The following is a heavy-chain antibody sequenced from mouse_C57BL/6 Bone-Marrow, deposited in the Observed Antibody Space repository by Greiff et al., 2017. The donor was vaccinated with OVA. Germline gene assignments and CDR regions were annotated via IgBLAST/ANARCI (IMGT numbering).Heavy chain of an antibody. CDR2: IHPNSGST. J-gene: IGHJ4*01. CDR1: GYTFTSYW. Sequence: QVQLKQPGAELVKPGASVKLSCKASGYTFTSYWMHWVKQRPGQGLEWIGLIHPNSGSTNYNAKFKSKATLTVDKSSSTAYMQLSSLTSEDSAVYYCAPGGYSNYGLYAMDYWGQGTSVTVSS. CDR3: APGGYSNYGLYAMDY. V-gene: IGHV1-64*01. D-gene: IGHD2-5*01.